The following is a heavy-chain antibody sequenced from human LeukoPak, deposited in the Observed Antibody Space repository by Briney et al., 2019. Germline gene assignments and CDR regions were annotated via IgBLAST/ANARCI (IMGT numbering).Heavy chain of an antibody. V-gene: IGHV4-34*01. CDR1: GESFSGYY. CDR2: INHSGSI. Sequence: SETLSLXCAVYGESFSGYYWSWIRQPPGKGLTWIGEINHSGSINYNPSLKSRVTISLDTSKSQFSLKLSSVTAADTAVYYCARGKYDSGGYYLDYWGQGTLVTVSS. CDR3: ARGKYDSGGYYLDY. J-gene: IGHJ4*02. D-gene: IGHD3-22*01.